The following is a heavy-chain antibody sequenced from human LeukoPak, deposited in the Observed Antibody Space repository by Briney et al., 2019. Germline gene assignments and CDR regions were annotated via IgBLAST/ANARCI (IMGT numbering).Heavy chain of an antibody. J-gene: IGHJ4*02. CDR1: GGSISTNDYF. D-gene: IGHD4-17*01. CDR2: IHYSGIT. Sequence: PSQTLSLTCTVSGGSISTNDYFWSWIRQSPEKGLEWIGYIHYSGITKSNPSLESRLTLSVDTSKNQLSLRLTSVTAADTAVYYCARAPLTTATSDYFDLWGPGTLVTVSS. CDR3: ARAPLTTATSDYFDL. V-gene: IGHV4-30-4*01.